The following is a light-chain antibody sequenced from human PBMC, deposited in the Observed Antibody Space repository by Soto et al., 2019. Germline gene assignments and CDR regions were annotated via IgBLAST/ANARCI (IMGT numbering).Light chain of an antibody. V-gene: IGLV2-14*01. CDR3: SSYTSSSILVV. CDR2: DVS. J-gene: IGLJ2*01. Sequence: QSVLTQPASVSGSPGQSITISCTGTSSDVGGYNYVSWYQQHPGKAPKLMIYDVSNRPSGVSNRFSGSKSSNTASLTISGLQAEDEADYYCSSYTSSSILVVFGGGTKVTVL. CDR1: SSDVGGYNY.